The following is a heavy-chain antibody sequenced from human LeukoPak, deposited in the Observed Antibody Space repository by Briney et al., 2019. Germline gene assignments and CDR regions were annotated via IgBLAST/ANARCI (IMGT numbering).Heavy chain of an antibody. CDR2: INPSGDSA. CDR1: GYTFTNYY. D-gene: IGHD1-26*01. Sequence: GASVKVSCKASGYTFTNYYMHWVRQAPGQGLEWMGIINPSGDSAIYAHNFQGRVTMTRDTSTTTVYMELSSLRSEDTAVHYCARAQSYYDYWGQGTLATVSS. CDR3: ARAQSYYDY. J-gene: IGHJ4*02. V-gene: IGHV1-46*01.